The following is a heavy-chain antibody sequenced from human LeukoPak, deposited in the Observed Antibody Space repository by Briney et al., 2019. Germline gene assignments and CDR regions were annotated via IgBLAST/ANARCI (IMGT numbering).Heavy chain of an antibody. CDR2: IIDNGYIT. CDR3: ARDRKDIVVVPAAKYREDYYYYMDV. D-gene: IGHD2-2*01. CDR1: GFTFSSYA. Sequence: PGGSLRLSCAASGFTFSSYAMSWVRQAPGKGLEWVSGIIDNGYITYYANSVRGRFTISRDNSKNTLFLQMNSLRAEDTAVYYCARDRKDIVVVPAAKYREDYYYYMDVWGKGTTVTVSS. J-gene: IGHJ6*03. V-gene: IGHV3-23*01.